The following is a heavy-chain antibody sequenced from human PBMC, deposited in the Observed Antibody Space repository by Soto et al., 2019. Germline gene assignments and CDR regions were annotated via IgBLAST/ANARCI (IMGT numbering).Heavy chain of an antibody. CDR1: GGSISSYY. Sequence: SETLSLTCTVSGGSISSYYWNWIRQPPGKGLEWIGYIYYSGITNYNPSLKSRVTMSVDTSKNQFSLKLRSVTAADTAVYYCASQDGGSYYFLGYWGQGTSVTVSS. D-gene: IGHD1-26*01. V-gene: IGHV4-59*01. J-gene: IGHJ4*02. CDR3: ASQDGGSYYFLGY. CDR2: IYYSGIT.